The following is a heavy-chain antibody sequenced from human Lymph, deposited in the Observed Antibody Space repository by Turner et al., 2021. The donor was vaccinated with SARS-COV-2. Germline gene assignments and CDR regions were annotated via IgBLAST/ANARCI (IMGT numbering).Heavy chain of an antibody. CDR2: ISYDGSDK. CDR3: ARDRDSSGWVDY. V-gene: IGHV3-30*04. J-gene: IGHJ4*02. Sequence: QVQLVESGGGVVPPGRSLRLSCAASGFPFSSYAMHWVRQAPGKGLEWVAFISYDGSDKYYADSVKGRFTFSRDNSKNTLYLQMNSLRAEDTAVYYCARDRDSSGWVDYWGQGTLVTVSS. CDR1: GFPFSSYA. D-gene: IGHD3-22*01.